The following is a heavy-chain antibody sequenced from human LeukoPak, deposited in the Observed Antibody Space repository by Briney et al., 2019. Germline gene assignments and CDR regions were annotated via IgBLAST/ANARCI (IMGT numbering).Heavy chain of an antibody. CDR2: VRNKPNTYTT. CDR3: TRVRHGDYFDY. V-gene: IGHV3-72*01. CDR1: GFTFSDHY. J-gene: IGHJ4*02. Sequence: GGSLRLSCAASGFTFSDHYMDRVRQAPGKGLEWVGRVRNKPNTYTTDYAASVKGRFTISRGDSKNSLYLQMNSLKTEDTAVYYCTRVRHGDYFDYWGQGTLVTVSS. D-gene: IGHD4-17*01.